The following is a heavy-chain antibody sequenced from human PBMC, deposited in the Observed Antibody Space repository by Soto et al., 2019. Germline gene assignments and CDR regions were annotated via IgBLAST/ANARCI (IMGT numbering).Heavy chain of an antibody. J-gene: IGHJ4*02. CDR1: GYTFIDYY. CDR3: ARERYSLKFDGILY. V-gene: IGHV1-2*02. Sequence: QVRLVQSGAEVKKPGASVKVSCKASGYTFIDYYMHWVRQAPGQGLEWMGWINPNSGGTKYAQKFQGRVTMTRDTSTSTAYMDLSRLRSDDTAVYYCARERYSLKFDGILYWGQGTLVTVSS. D-gene: IGHD1-20*01. CDR2: INPNSGGT.